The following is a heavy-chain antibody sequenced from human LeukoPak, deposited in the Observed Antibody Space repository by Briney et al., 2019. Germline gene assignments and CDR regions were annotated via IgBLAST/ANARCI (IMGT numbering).Heavy chain of an antibody. CDR1: GYTFTGYY. D-gene: IGHD2-2*01. Sequence: ASVKVSCKASGYTFTGYYMHWVRQAPGQGLEWMGRINPNSGGTNYAQKFQGRVTMTRDTSISTAYMERSRLRSDDTAVYYCARPYCSSTSCYRHFDLWGRGTLVTVSS. CDR2: INPNSGGT. CDR3: ARPYCSSTSCYRHFDL. J-gene: IGHJ2*01. V-gene: IGHV1-2*06.